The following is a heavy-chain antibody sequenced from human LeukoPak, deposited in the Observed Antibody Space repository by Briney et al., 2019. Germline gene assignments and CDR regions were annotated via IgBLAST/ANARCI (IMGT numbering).Heavy chain of an antibody. CDR3: ARSSTMRCHYYGMDV. Sequence: ASVKVSCKASGYTFTSYAMHWVRQAPGQRLEWMGWINAGNGNTKYSQKFQGRVTITRDTSASTAYMELSSLRSEDTAVYYCARSSTMRCHYYGMDVWGQGTTVTVSS. CDR1: GYTFTSYA. CDR2: INAGNGNT. V-gene: IGHV1-3*01. D-gene: IGHD1-14*01. J-gene: IGHJ6*02.